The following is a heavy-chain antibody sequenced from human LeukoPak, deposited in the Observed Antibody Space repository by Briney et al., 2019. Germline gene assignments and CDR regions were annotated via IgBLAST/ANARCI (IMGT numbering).Heavy chain of an antibody. J-gene: IGHJ5*02. CDR3: ARDFSSKNWFDT. V-gene: IGHV4-4*07. Sequence: PSVTLSLTCTVFGGSITTYYWIWLPQPAGGGLVWIGRFYSSESTDYNPSLKSRVTMSVDTSKNQVSLKLSSVTAADTAIYYCARDFSSKNWFDTWGQGTLVTVSS. CDR1: GGSITTYY. CDR2: FYSSEST. D-gene: IGHD2/OR15-2a*01.